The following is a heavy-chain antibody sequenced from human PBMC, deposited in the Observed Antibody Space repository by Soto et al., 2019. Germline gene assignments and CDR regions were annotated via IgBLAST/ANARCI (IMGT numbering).Heavy chain of an antibody. J-gene: IGHJ6*02. Sequence: SETLSLPCTVSGGYISSGGYYCSWIRQHPGKGLEWIGYIYYSGSTYYNPSLKSRVTISVDTSKNQFSLKLSSVTAADTAVYYCASREYSSYYGMDVWGQGTTVTVSS. CDR1: GGYISSGGYY. D-gene: IGHD6-6*01. CDR3: ASREYSSYYGMDV. CDR2: IYYSGST. V-gene: IGHV4-31*03.